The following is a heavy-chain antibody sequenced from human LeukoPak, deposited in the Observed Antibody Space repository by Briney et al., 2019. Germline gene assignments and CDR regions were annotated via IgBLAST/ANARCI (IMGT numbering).Heavy chain of an antibody. J-gene: IGHJ5*02. V-gene: IGHV1-8*03. D-gene: IGHD2-2*02. CDR2: MNPNSGNT. CDR3: AREYGRGCSSTSCYTRGFGP. Sequence: ASVKVSCKASGYTFTSYDINWVRQATGQGLEWMGWMNPNSGNTGYAQKFQGRVTITRNTSISTAYMELSSLRSEDTAVYYCAREYGRGCSSTSCYTRGFGPWGQGTLVTVSS. CDR1: GYTFTSYD.